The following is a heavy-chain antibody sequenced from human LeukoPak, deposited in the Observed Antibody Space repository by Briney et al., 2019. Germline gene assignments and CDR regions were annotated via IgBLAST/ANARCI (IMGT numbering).Heavy chain of an antibody. J-gene: IGHJ4*02. Sequence: SVKVSCKASGGTFSSYAISWVRQAPGQGLEWMGGIIPIFGTANYAQKFQGRVTITADESTSTAYMELSSLRSEDTAVYYCAKASPVSSYDILTDFDYWGQGTLVTVSS. V-gene: IGHV1-69*01. CDR3: AKASPVSSYDILTDFDY. CDR2: IIPIFGTA. CDR1: GGTFSSYA. D-gene: IGHD3-9*01.